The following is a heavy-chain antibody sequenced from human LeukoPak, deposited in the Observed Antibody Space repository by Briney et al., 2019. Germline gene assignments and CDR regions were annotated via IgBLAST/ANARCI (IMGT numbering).Heavy chain of an antibody. J-gene: IGHJ4*02. D-gene: IGHD3-22*01. V-gene: IGHV6-1*01. CDR1: GEIVSSNSAA. CDR2: TYYKSRWFS. CDR3: ASDSSGLFDN. Sequence: SQTLSLTCALSGEIVSSNSAAWNWIRQSPSRGLEWLGRTYYKSRWFSDYAVSVKSRLTINADTSKNQFSLQLNSVTPEDTAVYYCASDSSGLFDNWGQGNLVTVSS.